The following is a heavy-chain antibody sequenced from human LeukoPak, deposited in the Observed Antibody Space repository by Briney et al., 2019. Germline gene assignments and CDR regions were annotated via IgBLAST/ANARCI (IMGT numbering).Heavy chain of an antibody. CDR2: IYYSGST. D-gene: IGHD4-17*01. V-gene: IGHV4-59*08. CDR1: VGSISGYY. Sequence: SETLSLTCTVPVGSISGYYWSWIRQPPGKGLEWMGYIYYSGSTNYNPSLRSRATISVDTSKNQFSLKLSSVTAADTAVYYCARGGNYGDYDGYFDYWGQGTLVTVSS. J-gene: IGHJ4*02. CDR3: ARGGNYGDYDGYFDY.